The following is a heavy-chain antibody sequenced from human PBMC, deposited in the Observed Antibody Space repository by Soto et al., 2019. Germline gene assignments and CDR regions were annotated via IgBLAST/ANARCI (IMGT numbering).Heavy chain of an antibody. V-gene: IGHV1-24*01. D-gene: IGHD4-17*01. CDR1: GYTLTELS. Sequence: ASVKVSCKVSGYTLTELSMHWVRQAPGKGLEWMGGFDPEDGETIYAQKFQGRVTMTEDASTDTAYMELSSLRSEDTAVYYCATGLMTTVAIINGSPYYYYYGMDVWGQGTTVTVSS. CDR3: ATGLMTTVAIINGSPYYYYYGMDV. J-gene: IGHJ6*02. CDR2: FDPEDGET.